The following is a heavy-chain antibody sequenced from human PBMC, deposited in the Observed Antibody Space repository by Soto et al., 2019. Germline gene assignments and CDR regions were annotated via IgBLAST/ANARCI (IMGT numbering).Heavy chain of an antibody. Sequence: ASVKVSCKSSGYTFTGYYMHWVRQAPGQGLEWMGWINPNSGGTNYAQKFQGWVTMTRDMSISTAYMELSRLRSDDTAVYYCARDEGSRTGVSDAFDIWGQGTMVTVSS. CDR3: ARDEGSRTGVSDAFDI. D-gene: IGHD7-27*01. CDR2: INPNSGGT. J-gene: IGHJ3*02. CDR1: GYTFTGYY. V-gene: IGHV1-2*04.